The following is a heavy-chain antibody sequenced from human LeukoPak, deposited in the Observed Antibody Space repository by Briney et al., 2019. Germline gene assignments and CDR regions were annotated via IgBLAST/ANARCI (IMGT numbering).Heavy chain of an antibody. CDR2: ISYDGSNK. CDR3: ARGPYDSSGYYLDY. J-gene: IGHJ4*02. Sequence: GRSLRLSCAASGFTFSSYAMHWVRQAPGKGLEWVAVISYDGSNKYYADSVKGRFTISRDNSKNTLYQQMSSLRAEDTAVYYCARGPYDSSGYYLDYWGQGTLVTVSS. D-gene: IGHD3-22*01. CDR1: GFTFSSYA. V-gene: IGHV3-30-3*01.